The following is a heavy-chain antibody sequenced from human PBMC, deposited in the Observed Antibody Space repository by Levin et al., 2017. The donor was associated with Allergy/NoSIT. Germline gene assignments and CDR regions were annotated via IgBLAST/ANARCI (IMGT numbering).Heavy chain of an antibody. V-gene: IGHV4-30-2*01. D-gene: IGHD5-18*01. CDR3: ARVAGYSYGYYFDY. J-gene: IGHJ4*02. Sequence: SETLSLTCAVSGDSISSGGYSWSWIRQPPGKGLELIGNIYLSGSTYYNPSLKSRVTISVDRSKNQFSLNLSSVTAADTAVYYCARVAGYSYGYYFDYWGQGTLVTVSS. CDR2: IYLSGST. CDR1: GDSISSGGYS.